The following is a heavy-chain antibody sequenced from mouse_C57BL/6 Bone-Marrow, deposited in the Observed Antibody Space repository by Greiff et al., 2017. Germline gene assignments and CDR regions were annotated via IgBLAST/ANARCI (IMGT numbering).Heavy chain of an antibody. CDR3: ARERGGYFPWFAY. CDR2: ISYDGSN. D-gene: IGHD2-3*01. J-gene: IGHJ3*01. V-gene: IGHV3-6*01. CDR1: GYSITSGYY. Sequence: VQLKESGPGLVKPSQSLSLTCSVTGYSITSGYYWNWIRQFPGNKLEWMGCISYDGSNNYNPTLKNRISITRDTSKNQFFLKLNSVTTEDTATYYCARERGGYFPWFAYWGQGTLVTVSA.